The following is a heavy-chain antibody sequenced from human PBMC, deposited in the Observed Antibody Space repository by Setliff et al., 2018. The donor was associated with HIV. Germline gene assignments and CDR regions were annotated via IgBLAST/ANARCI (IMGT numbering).Heavy chain of an antibody. Sequence: GGSLTLSCAAPGFTLSDFSMSWVRQAPGKGLEWVAKIKNGGSEKYYVDSVEGRFTISRDNANNSLYLEMTGLTGEDTALYYVARDWPSSTAAGDCWGQGTLVTVSS. CDR2: IKNGGSEK. CDR3: ARDWPSSTAAGDC. D-gene: IGHD6-6*01. V-gene: IGHV3-7*01. CDR1: GFTLSDFS. J-gene: IGHJ4*02.